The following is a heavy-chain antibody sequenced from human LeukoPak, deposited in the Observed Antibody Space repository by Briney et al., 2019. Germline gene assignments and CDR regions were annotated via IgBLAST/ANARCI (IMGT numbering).Heavy chain of an antibody. J-gene: IGHJ4*02. CDR1: GFTFSSYG. Sequence: PGGSLRLSCAASGFTFSSYGMSWVRQAPGKGLEWVSAISGGGGSTYYADSVTGRFTISRDNSNNTLYLQMNSLRGEDTAVYYCAREFGAAYWGQGTLVTVSS. CDR3: AREFGAAY. V-gene: IGHV3-23*01. CDR2: ISGGGGST. D-gene: IGHD4/OR15-4a*01.